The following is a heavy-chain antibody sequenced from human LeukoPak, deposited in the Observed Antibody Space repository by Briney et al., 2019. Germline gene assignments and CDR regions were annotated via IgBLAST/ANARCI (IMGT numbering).Heavy chain of an antibody. D-gene: IGHD3-10*01. Sequence: GGSLRLSCAASGFTFSNAWMSWVRQAPGNGLEWVGRIKSQTDGGTADYAAPVKGRFTISRDDSKNTLYLQMNNLKTEDTAVYYCATGWRGSNIRGNWFDPWGQGTLVTVSS. CDR1: GFTFSNAW. V-gene: IGHV3-15*01. J-gene: IGHJ5*02. CDR2: IKSQTDGGTA. CDR3: ATGWRGSNIRGNWFDP.